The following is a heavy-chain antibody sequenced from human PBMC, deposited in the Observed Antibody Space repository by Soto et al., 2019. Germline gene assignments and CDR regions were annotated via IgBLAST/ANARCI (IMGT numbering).Heavy chain of an antibody. V-gene: IGHV4-59*02. CDR1: GCSVTGFY. D-gene: IGHD3-3*01. Sequence: PXETLYLTCTVAGCSVTGFYWSWIRQPPGKRLDWIGYICHSRNANYNPSLKSRVTISVDTSKSHFSLRLTSVTAADTAVYYCARPPRLGVAHIDNRGRGTLVTVAS. J-gene: IGHJ4*02. CDR3: ARPPRLGVAHIDN. CDR2: ICHSRNA.